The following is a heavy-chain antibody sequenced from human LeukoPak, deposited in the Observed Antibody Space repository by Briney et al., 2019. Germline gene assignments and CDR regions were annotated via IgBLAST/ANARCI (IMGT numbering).Heavy chain of an antibody. V-gene: IGHV3-21*01. CDR1: GFAISSYT. CDR2: ISSSGSKI. Sequence: GGSLRLSCAASGFAISSYTMNWVRQAPGKGLEWVSSISSSGSKIYYADSVKGRFTVSRDNAKNSLYLQMNSLRAEDTAVYYCARALEADYWGQETLVTVSS. J-gene: IGHJ4*02. CDR3: ARALEADY.